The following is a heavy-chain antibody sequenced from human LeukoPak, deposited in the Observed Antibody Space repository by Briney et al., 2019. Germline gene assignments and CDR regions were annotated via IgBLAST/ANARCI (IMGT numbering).Heavy chain of an antibody. CDR2: ISSSGSTI. D-gene: IGHD2-15*01. CDR1: GFTFSSYA. Sequence: GGSLRLSCAASGFTFSSYAMHWVRQAPGKGLEWVSYISSSGSTIYYADSVKGRFTISRDNAKNSLYLQMNSLRAEDTAVYYCARDKGVVAVAALYYYYGMDVWGQGTTVTVSS. V-gene: IGHV3-48*03. J-gene: IGHJ6*02. CDR3: ARDKGVVAVAALYYYYGMDV.